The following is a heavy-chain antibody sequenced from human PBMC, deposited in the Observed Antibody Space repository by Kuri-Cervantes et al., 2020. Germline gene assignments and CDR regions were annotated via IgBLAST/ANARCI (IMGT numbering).Heavy chain of an antibody. J-gene: IGHJ4*02. D-gene: IGHD1-26*01. CDR3: ARSRAYSGSYYGY. Sequence: ASVKVSCKASAYTFTSYDINWVRQATGQGLEWMGWMNPNSGNTGYAQKFQGRVTMTRNTSISTACMELSSLRSEDTAVYYCARSRAYSGSYYGYWGQGTLVTVSS. CDR1: AYTFTSYD. CDR2: MNPNSGNT. V-gene: IGHV1-8*02.